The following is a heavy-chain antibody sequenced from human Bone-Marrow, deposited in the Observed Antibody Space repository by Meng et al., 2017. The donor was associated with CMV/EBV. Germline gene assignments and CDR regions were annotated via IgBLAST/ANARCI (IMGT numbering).Heavy chain of an antibody. CDR3: ARAWYYDFWSGRNWFDP. CDR2: TYYRSKWYD. Sequence: SQTLSLTCAISGDSVSSNSAAWNWIRQSPSRGLEWLGRTYYRSKWYDDYAMAVKSRITINPDTSKNQFSLKLSSVTAADTAVYYCARAWYYDFWSGRNWFDPWGQGTLVTVSS. J-gene: IGHJ5*02. V-gene: IGHV6-1*01. CDR1: GDSVSSNSAA. D-gene: IGHD3-3*01.